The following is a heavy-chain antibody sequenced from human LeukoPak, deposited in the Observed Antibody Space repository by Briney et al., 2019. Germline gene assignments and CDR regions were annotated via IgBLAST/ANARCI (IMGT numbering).Heavy chain of an antibody. V-gene: IGHV3-53*01. CDR3: VSASPAGDF. CDR1: GLTVSSNY. J-gene: IGHJ4*02. CDR2: IYRGGPT. Sequence: GGSLRLSCAASGLTVSSNYMSWVRQAPGKGLEWVSVIYRGGPTYYADSVKGRFTISRDNSKNMLYLQMNSLRVEDTVVYYCVSASPAGDFWGQGTLVTVSS.